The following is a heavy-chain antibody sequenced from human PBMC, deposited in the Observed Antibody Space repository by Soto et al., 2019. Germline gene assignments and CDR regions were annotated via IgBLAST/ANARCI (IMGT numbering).Heavy chain of an antibody. V-gene: IGHV2-5*02. CDR3: AHRVCDVSCYGDVGYFDY. CDR1: GFSLSSNGVG. Sequence: ITLKESGPPLVKPTQALTLTCTFSGFSLSSNGVGVAWIRQPPGKALEWLALIHWDDDKRYSPSLKSRLNITKDTSKNRVVLTMTNMAPVDTAIFYCAHRVCDVSCYGDVGYFDYWGQGTLVTVSS. CDR2: IHWDDDK. J-gene: IGHJ4*02. D-gene: IGHD2-15*01.